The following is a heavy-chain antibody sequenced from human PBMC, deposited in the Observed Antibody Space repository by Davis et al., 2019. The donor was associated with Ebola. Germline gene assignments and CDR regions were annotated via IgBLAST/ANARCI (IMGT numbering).Heavy chain of an antibody. Sequence: GSLRLSCAVYGGSFSGYYWSWIRQPPGKGLEWIGEINHSGSTNYNPSLKSRVTISVDTSKNQFSLKLSSVTAADTAVYYCARLASDTAIDYWGQGTLVTVSS. CDR2: INHSGST. CDR3: ARLASDTAIDY. J-gene: IGHJ4*02. CDR1: GGSFSGYY. D-gene: IGHD5-18*01. V-gene: IGHV4-34*01.